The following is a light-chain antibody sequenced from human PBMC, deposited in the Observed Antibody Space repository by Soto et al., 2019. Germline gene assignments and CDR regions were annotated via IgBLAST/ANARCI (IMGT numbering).Light chain of an antibody. Sequence: DIRMTQSPSSLSASVGDRVTITCQASQDIGDHLNWYQQKPGKVPNLLIYTASILETGVPSRFSGSGSGTYFTFTISSLQPEDIATYYCQQYDNVPTLTFGGGTKVEIK. CDR1: QDIGDH. CDR2: TAS. CDR3: QQYDNVPTLT. V-gene: IGKV1-33*01. J-gene: IGKJ4*01.